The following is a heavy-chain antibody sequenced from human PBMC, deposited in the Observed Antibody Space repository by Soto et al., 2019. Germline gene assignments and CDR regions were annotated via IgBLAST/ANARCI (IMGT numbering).Heavy chain of an antibody. J-gene: IGHJ6*02. CDR1: GGSFSSYA. CDR2: IIPIFGTA. CDR3: ASLHSSSSRADYYYGMDV. D-gene: IGHD6-6*01. Sequence: SLKVSCKGSGGSFSSYAISWVRQAPGQGLEWMGGIIPIFGTANYAQKFQGRVTITADKSTSTAYMELSSLRSEDTAVYYCASLHSSSSRADYYYGMDVWGQGTTVTVSS. V-gene: IGHV1-69*06.